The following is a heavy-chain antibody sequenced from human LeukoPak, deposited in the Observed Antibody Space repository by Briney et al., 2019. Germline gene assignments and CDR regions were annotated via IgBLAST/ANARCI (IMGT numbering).Heavy chain of an antibody. V-gene: IGHV3-23*01. D-gene: IGHD4-17*01. CDR1: GFTFSSYA. J-gene: IGHJ4*02. CDR3: AKDPSYGDYAFDY. Sequence: GGSLRLSCAASGFTFSSYAMSWVRQAPGKGLEWVSVICGSGGRTYYADSVKGRFTISRDNSKNTLYLQMNSLRAEDTAIYYCAKDPSYGDYAFDYWGQGTLVTVSS. CDR2: ICGSGGRT.